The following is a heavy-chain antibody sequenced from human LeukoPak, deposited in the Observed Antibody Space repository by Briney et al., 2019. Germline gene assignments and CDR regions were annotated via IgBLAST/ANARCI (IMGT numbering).Heavy chain of an antibody. D-gene: IGHD1-1*01. CDR2: ISYDGSNK. CDR3: AKDRQGYGDY. CDR1: GFTFSSYA. J-gene: IGHJ4*02. Sequence: GRSLRLSCAASGFTFSSYAMHWVRQAPGKGLEWVAVISYDGSNKYYADSVKGRFTISRDNSKNTLYLQMNSLRAEDTAVYYCAKDRQGYGDYWGQGTLVTVSS. V-gene: IGHV3-30*04.